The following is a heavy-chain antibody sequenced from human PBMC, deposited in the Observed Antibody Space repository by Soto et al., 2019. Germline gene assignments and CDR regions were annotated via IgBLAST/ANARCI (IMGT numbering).Heavy chain of an antibody. CDR1: GFTFGDYA. J-gene: IGHJ2*01. Sequence: PGGSLRLSCTASGFTFGDYAMSWFRQAPGKGLEWLGFIRSKAYGGTTEYAASVKGRFTISRDDSKSIAYLQMNSLKTEDTAVYYCTRAWGLTTAWYFDLWGRGTLVTVSS. CDR2: IRSKAYGGTT. V-gene: IGHV3-49*03. CDR3: TRAWGLTTAWYFDL. D-gene: IGHD3-16*01.